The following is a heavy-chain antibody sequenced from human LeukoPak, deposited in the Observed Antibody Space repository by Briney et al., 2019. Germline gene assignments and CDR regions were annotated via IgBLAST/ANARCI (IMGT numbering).Heavy chain of an antibody. CDR1: GFTFSTYD. D-gene: IGHD1-1*01. CDR3: ARKLTGTTYFAS. CDR2: IHSGGETI. Sequence: QPGGSLRLSCAASGFTFSTYDMNWVRQAPGKGLEWVSYIHSGGETIFYADSVKGRFTISRDIAKNSQYLQMNSLRAEDTAVYYCARKLTGTTYFASWGQGTLVTVSS. J-gene: IGHJ4*02. V-gene: IGHV3-48*03.